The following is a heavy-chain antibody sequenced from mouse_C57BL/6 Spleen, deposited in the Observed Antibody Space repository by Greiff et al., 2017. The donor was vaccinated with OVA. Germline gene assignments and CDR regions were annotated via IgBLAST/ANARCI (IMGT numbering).Heavy chain of an antibody. J-gene: IGHJ3*01. CDR1: GFTFSNYW. V-gene: IGHV6-3*01. Sequence: EVKLVESGGGLVQPGGSMKLSCVASGFTFSNYWMNWVRQSPEKGLEWVAQIRLKSDNYATHYAESVKGRFTISRDDSKSSVYLQMNNLRAEDTGIDYCTGSGRVAYWGQGTLVTVSA. CDR2: IRLKSDNYAT. D-gene: IGHD3-1*01. CDR3: TGSGRVAY.